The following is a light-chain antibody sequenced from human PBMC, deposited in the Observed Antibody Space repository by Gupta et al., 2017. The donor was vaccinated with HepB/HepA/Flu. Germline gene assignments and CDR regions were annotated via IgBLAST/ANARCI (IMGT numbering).Light chain of an antibody. CDR2: EVN. J-gene: IGLJ2*01. CDR1: SSDVGGYNY. Sequence: QSALTQPPSASGSPGQSVPISCTGTSSDVGGYNYVSWYQQHPGKAPRLMIYEVNKRPSGVPDRFSGSQSGNTASLTVSGLQAADEADYYCSSYAGSNNLVFGGGTKLTVL. V-gene: IGLV2-8*01. CDR3: SSYAGSNNLV.